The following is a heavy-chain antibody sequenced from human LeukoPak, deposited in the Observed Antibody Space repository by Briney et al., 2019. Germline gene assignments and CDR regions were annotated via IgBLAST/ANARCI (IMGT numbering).Heavy chain of an antibody. D-gene: IGHD6-13*01. J-gene: IGHJ4*02. Sequence: GGSLRLSCAASGFTFSSYAMHWVRQAPGKGLEWVAVISYDGSNKYYADSVKGRFTISRDNSKNTLYLQMNSLRAEDTAVYYCARGGFSSSHNDYWGQGTLVTVSS. V-gene: IGHV3-30-3*01. CDR2: ISYDGSNK. CDR1: GFTFSSYA. CDR3: ARGGFSSSHNDY.